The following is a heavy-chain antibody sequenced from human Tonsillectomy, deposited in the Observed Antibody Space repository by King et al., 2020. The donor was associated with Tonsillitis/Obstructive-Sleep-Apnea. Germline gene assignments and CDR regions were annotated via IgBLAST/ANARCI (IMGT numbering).Heavy chain of an antibody. D-gene: IGHD3-10*01. CDR3: ASPGFYYGSGSSSWFDS. CDR2: ITPMFGTS. V-gene: IGHV1-69*01. J-gene: IGHJ5*01. CDR1: GGTSSSHA. Sequence: QLVQSGPEVRKPGSSVKLSCKASGGTSSSHALSWVRLAPGQGLQWMCGITPMFGTSRYAQYFQDRRTITADDSTTTAYMELSSLRSDDTAVYYCASPGFYYGSGSSSWFDSWGQGTLVTVSS.